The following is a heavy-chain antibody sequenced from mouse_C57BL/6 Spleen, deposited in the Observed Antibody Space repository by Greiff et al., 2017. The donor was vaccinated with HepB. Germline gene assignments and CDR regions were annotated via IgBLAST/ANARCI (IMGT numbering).Heavy chain of an antibody. CDR3: ARGVVRGYFDV. D-gene: IGHD1-1*02. Sequence: QVQLQQPGAELVMPGASVKLSCKASGYTFTSYWMHWVKQRPGQGLEWIGEIDPSDSYTNYNQKFKGKSTLTVDKSSSTAYMQLSSLTSEVSAVYYCARGVVRGYFDVWGTGTTATVSS. J-gene: IGHJ1*03. V-gene: IGHV1-69*01. CDR2: IDPSDSYT. CDR1: GYTFTSYW.